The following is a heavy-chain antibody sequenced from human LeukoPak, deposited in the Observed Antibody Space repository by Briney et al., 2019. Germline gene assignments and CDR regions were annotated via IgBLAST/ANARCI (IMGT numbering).Heavy chain of an antibody. V-gene: IGHV3-74*01. J-gene: IGHJ6*02. D-gene: IGHD6-19*01. CDR1: GFTLSSYW. Sequence: PGGSLRLSCAASGFTLSSYWMHWVRQPPGRGLVWVSRIDSDGSSTIYADSAKGRFTISRDNAKNSLYLQMNSLRAEDTAVYYCARDQGYSSGWYDFYYYYGMDVWGQGTTVTVSS. CDR3: ARDQGYSSGWYDFYYYYGMDV. CDR2: IDSDGSST.